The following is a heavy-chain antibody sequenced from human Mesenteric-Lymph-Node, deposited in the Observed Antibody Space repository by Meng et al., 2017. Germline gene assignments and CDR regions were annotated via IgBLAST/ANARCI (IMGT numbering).Heavy chain of an antibody. CDR1: GFTFSRYW. Sequence: GESLKISCAASGFTFSRYWMHWVRQAPGVGLGWVSRLDSDGSRTTYADSVKGRFTISRDSAKNLLSLEMNRLTVEDTAVYYCAKGNPQPDWGQGTLVTVSS. J-gene: IGHJ4*02. V-gene: IGHV3-74*01. CDR3: AKGNPQPD. CDR2: LDSDGSRT. D-gene: IGHD2-2*01.